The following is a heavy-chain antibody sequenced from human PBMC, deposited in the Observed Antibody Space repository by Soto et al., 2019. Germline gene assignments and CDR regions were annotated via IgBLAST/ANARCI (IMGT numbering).Heavy chain of an antibody. CDR3: ARVPDLDYCSRTSCLYYFDY. D-gene: IGHD2-2*01. J-gene: IGHJ4*02. V-gene: IGHV3-23*01. CDR1: GFTFSRYV. Sequence: PGGSLILSCVASGFTFSRYVMTWVRQAPGKGLEWVSTINSNGGSTYYTDSVKGRFTISRDNSKNSLYLQMNGLRAEDTAVYFCARVPDLDYCSRTSCLYYFDYWGQGALVTVSS. CDR2: INSNGGST.